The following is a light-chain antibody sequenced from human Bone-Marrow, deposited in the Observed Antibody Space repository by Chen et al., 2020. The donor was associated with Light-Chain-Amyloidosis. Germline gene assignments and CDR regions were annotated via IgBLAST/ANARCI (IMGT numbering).Light chain of an antibody. CDR1: ALPNQY. J-gene: IGLJ2*01. CDR2: KDI. CDR3: QSADSSGTVI. Sequence: SFELTQPPSVSVSPGQTARITCSGHALPNQYVFWYQQKSGQAPVLLIYKDIERPSGIPERFSGSTSGTTVTLTIRGVQAEDEADYYCQSADSSGTVIFGGGTNVPVL. V-gene: IGLV3-25*03.